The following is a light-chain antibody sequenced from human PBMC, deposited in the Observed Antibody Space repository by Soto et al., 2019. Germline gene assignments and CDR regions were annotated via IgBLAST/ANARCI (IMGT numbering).Light chain of an antibody. J-gene: IGLJ3*02. CDR2: DVT. CDR1: SSDVGGYNY. CDR3: CSYAGTYTVV. V-gene: IGLV2-11*01. Sequence: QSALTQPRSVSGSPGQSVTISCTGTSSDVGGYNYVSWYQQRPGKAPKLMIYDVTKRPSGVPDRLSGSKSGNTASLTISGLQTEDEADYYCCSYAGTYTVVFGGGTKLTVL.